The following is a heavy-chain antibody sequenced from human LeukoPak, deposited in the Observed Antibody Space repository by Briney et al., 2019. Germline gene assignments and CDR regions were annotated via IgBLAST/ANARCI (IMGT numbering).Heavy chain of an antibody. CDR2: IYPGDSDT. V-gene: IGHV5-51*01. J-gene: IGHJ3*02. CDR3: ARPPRALRADAFDI. Sequence: PGESLKISCKGSGYSFTSYWIGWVRQMSGKGLEWMGIIYPGDSDTRYSPSFQGQVTISVDKSISTAYVQWSSLKASDTAMYYCARPPRALRADAFDIWGQGTMVTVSS. CDR1: GYSFTSYW. D-gene: IGHD3-16*01.